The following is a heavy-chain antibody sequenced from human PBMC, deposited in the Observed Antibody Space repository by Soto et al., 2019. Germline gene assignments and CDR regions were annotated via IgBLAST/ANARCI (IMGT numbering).Heavy chain of an antibody. J-gene: IGHJ4*02. Sequence: PSETLSLTCAVYGGSFSGYYWSWIRQPPGKGLEWIGEINHSGSTNYNPSLKSRVTISVDTSKNQFSLKLSSVTAADTAVYYCARGQGYYYDSSGQIDYWGQGTLATISS. CDR2: INHSGST. CDR1: GGSFSGYY. V-gene: IGHV4-34*01. CDR3: ARGQGYYYDSSGQIDY. D-gene: IGHD3-22*01.